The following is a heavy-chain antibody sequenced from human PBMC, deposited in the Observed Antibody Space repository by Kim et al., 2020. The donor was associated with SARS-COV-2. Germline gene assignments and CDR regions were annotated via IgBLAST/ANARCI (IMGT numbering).Heavy chain of an antibody. V-gene: IGHV4-31*03. CDR2: IYYSGST. J-gene: IGHJ5*02. D-gene: IGHD3-22*01. Sequence: SETLSLTCTVSGGSISSGGYYWSWIRQHPGKGLEWIGYIYYSGSTYYNPSLKSRVTISVDTSKNQFSLKLSSVTAADTAVYYCARDIGTPPGYDSSGYYYEGAFDPRGQGTLVTVSS. CDR3: ARDIGTPPGYDSSGYYYEGAFDP. CDR1: GGSISSGGYY.